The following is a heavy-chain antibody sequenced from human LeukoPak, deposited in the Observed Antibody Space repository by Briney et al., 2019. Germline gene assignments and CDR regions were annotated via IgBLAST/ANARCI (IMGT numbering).Heavy chain of an antibody. CDR3: AKDRWNNYGPGDY. V-gene: IGHV3-23*01. Sequence: GGSLRLSCAPSGFTFSSYAMSWVRQAPGKGLEWVSTISGNGGSTYYADSVKGRFTISRDNSKNTLYLQMNSLRAEDTAVYFCAKDRWNNYGPGDYWGQGTLVTVSS. J-gene: IGHJ4*02. CDR1: GFTFSSYA. CDR2: ISGNGGST. D-gene: IGHD1/OR15-1a*01.